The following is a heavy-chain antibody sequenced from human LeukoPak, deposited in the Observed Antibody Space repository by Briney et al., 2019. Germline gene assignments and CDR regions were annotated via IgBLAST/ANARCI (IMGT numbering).Heavy chain of an antibody. CDR1: GFTFSSYW. CDR2: IKQDGSEK. CDR3: AKGISEERWLQLSFDI. D-gene: IGHD5-24*01. Sequence: GGSLRLSCAASGFTFSSYWMSWVRQAPGKGLEWVANIKQDGSEKYYVDSVKGRFTISRDNAKNSLYLQMNSLRAEDTAVYYCAKGISEERWLQLSFDIWGQGTMVTVSS. V-gene: IGHV3-7*01. J-gene: IGHJ3*02.